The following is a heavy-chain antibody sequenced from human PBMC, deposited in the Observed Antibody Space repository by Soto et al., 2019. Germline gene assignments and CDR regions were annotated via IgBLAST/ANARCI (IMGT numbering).Heavy chain of an antibody. V-gene: IGHV4-30-2*01. CDR2: IFPSGTT. J-gene: IGHJ4*02. CDR1: GGSLSGATYS. Sequence: QVQLRESGSGLVKPLETLSLTCGVSGGSLSGATYSWNWIRQPPGKGLEWIGYIFPSGTTYYNPSLKSRVTISIDVSKNQCSLSLRSFTAADTAVYYCARSREFDYWSQGTLLSVSS. CDR3: ARSREFDY.